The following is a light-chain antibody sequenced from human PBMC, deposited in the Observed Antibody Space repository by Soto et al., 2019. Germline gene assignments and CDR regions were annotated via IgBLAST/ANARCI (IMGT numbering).Light chain of an antibody. Sequence: EIVLTQSPGTLSLSPGERATLSCRASQSVSSSYLAWYQQKPGQAPRLLIYGASTRSTCIPDRFSGSGSGTEFTFTISRLESEDFAVYFCQQYGTSPLTFGGGTKVEIK. CDR3: QQYGTSPLT. V-gene: IGKV3-20*01. CDR2: GAS. CDR1: QSVSSSY. J-gene: IGKJ4*01.